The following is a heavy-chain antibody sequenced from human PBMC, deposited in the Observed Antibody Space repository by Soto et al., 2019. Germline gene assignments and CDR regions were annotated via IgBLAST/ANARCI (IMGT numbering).Heavy chain of an antibody. Sequence: GGSLRLSCAASGFTFSAYSMNWVRQTPGMGLEWVSTITGSGSQIHYADSVKGRFTISRDNAKGSLFLQMNSLSAEDTALYYCARNYANFPFDYWGQGTLVTVSS. CDR2: ITGSGSQI. CDR3: ARNYANFPFDY. CDR1: GFTFSAYS. V-gene: IGHV3-21*01. J-gene: IGHJ4*02. D-gene: IGHD4-4*01.